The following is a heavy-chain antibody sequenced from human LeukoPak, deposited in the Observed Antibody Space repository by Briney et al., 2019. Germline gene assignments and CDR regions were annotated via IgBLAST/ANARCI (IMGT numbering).Heavy chain of an antibody. CDR1: GFTLSTYG. J-gene: IGHJ3*01. V-gene: IGHV3-33*01. Sequence: GRSLRLSCAASGFTLSTYGMHWVRQAPGKGLEWVAVIWNDGSIKYYGDSVKGRFTISRDNSKNTFYLQMNSLRAEDTAVYYCARAVGPFDFWGQGTIVIVSS. CDR2: IWNDGSIK. CDR3: ARAVGPFDF.